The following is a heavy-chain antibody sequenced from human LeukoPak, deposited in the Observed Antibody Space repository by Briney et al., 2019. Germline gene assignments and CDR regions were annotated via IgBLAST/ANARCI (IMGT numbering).Heavy chain of an antibody. CDR1: GGSTSSGGYY. J-gene: IGHJ5*02. CDR2: IYHSGST. V-gene: IGHV4-30-2*01. Sequence: SETLSLTCTVSGGSTSSGGYYWSWIRQPPGKGLEWIGYIYHSGSTYYNPSLKSRVTISVDRSKNQFSLKLSSVTAADTAVYYCATQTGDLKRAFDPWGQGTLVTVSS. CDR3: ATQTGDLKRAFDP. D-gene: IGHD7-27*01.